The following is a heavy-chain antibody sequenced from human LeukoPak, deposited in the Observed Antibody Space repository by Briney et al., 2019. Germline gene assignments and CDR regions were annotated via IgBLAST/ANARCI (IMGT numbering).Heavy chain of an antibody. D-gene: IGHD3-3*01. J-gene: IGHJ4*02. CDR1: GFTFSNYW. Sequence: PGGSLRLSCVASGFTFSNYWMHWVRQAPGTGLEWVSRMNSDGSTTNYADSVKGRFTISRDNAKNPLYLQMNSLTADDTAVYYCVNFWSGPDVIYWGQGTLVIVSS. CDR2: MNSDGSTT. CDR3: VNFWSGPDVIY. V-gene: IGHV3-74*01.